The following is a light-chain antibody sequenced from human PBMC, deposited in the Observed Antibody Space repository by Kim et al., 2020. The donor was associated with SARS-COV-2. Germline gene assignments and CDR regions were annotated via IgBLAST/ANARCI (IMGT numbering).Light chain of an antibody. CDR3: QQRSS. Sequence: APLSVSPGEKATHTYRASQSVSSYLAWYQQKPGQAPRLLIYDASKRAIGIPARFSGSGSGTEFTLTISRLEHEDSAVYFWQQRSSFGQGTRLEIK. J-gene: IGKJ5*01. CDR1: QSVSSY. V-gene: IGKV3-11*01. CDR2: DAS.